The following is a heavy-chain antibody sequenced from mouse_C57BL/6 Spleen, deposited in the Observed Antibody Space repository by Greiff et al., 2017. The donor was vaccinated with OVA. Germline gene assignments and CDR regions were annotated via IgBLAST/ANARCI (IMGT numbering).Heavy chain of an antibody. CDR1: GYTFTSYW. J-gene: IGHJ3*01. V-gene: IGHV1-7*01. CDR3: ASDYGSSPWFAY. D-gene: IGHD1-1*01. CDR2: INPSSGYT. Sequence: QVHVKQSGAELAKPGASVKLSCKASGYTFTSYWMHWVKQRPGQGLEWIGYINPSSGYTKYNQKFKDKATLTADKSSSTAYMQLSSLTYEDSAVYYCASDYGSSPWFAYWGQGTLVTVSA.